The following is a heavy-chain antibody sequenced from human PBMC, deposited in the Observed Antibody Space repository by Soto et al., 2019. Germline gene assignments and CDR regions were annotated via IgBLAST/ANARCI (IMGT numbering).Heavy chain of an antibody. D-gene: IGHD1-1*01. Sequence: QVHLVQSGAEVKKPGASVKVSCKGSGYAFTTYGITWVRQAPGQGLEWMGWISAHYGNTNYAQKLQGRVTVTRDTPTSTVCKELRSLRSDDTAVYYCARGRYGDYWGQGALVSVSS. CDR3: ARGRYGDY. CDR2: ISAHYGNT. J-gene: IGHJ4*02. V-gene: IGHV1-18*01. CDR1: GYAFTTYG.